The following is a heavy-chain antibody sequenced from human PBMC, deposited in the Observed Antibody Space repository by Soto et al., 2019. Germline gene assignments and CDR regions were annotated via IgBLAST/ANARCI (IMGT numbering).Heavy chain of an antibody. J-gene: IGHJ6*02. D-gene: IGHD3-9*01. CDR3: ARDLVLRFFDPYYYYYGMDV. Sequence: GASVKVSCKASGYTFTSYGISWVRQAPGQGLEWMGWISAYNGNTNYAQKLQGRVTMTTDTSTSTAYMELRSLRSDDTAVYYCARDLVLRFFDPYYYYYGMDVWGQGTTVTVSS. CDR1: GYTFTSYG. V-gene: IGHV1-18*04. CDR2: ISAYNGNT.